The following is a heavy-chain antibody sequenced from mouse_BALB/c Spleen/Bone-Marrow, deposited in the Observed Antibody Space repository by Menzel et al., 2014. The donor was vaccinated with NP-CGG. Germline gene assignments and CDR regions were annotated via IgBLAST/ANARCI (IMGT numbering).Heavy chain of an antibody. CDR3: ARLSYYGRFAY. CDR2: TNPDSSTI. V-gene: IGHV4-1*02. D-gene: IGHD1-1*01. CDR1: GFDFSRYW. Sequence: EVMLVESGGGLVQPGGSLKLSCAASGFDFSRYWMSWVRQAPGKGLEWIGETNPDSSTINYTPSRKDKFIISRDNAKNTLYLQMSKVRSEDTALYYCARLSYYGRFAYWGQGTLVTVSA. J-gene: IGHJ3*01.